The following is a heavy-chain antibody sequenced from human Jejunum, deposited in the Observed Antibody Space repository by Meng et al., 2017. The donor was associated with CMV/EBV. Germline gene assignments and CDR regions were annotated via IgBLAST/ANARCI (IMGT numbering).Heavy chain of an antibody. CDR3: AALVGGTILDFSYGLDV. Sequence: FTSYYIHWVRQAPGQGLEWMGWINPNSGGKNYAQKFQGRVSMTSDTSVSTAYMELTSLISDDTAIYYCAALVGGTILDFSYGLDVWGQGTTVTVSS. V-gene: IGHV1-2*02. J-gene: IGHJ6*02. D-gene: IGHD1-26*01. CDR1: FTSYY. CDR2: INPNSGGK.